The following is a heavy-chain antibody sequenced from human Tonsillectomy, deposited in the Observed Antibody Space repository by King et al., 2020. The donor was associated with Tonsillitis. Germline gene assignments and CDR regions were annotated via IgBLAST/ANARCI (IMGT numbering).Heavy chain of an antibody. D-gene: IGHD4-17*01. Sequence: VQLVESGGGVVQPGRSLRLFCAASGFTFSSYAMHWVRQAPGKGLEWVAVISYDGSNKYYADSVKGRFTISRDNSKNTLYLQMNSLRAEDTAVYYCARALTVTAYYYYGMDVWGQGTTVTVSS. V-gene: IGHV3-30-3*01. CDR2: ISYDGSNK. CDR1: GFTFSSYA. CDR3: ARALTVTAYYYYGMDV. J-gene: IGHJ6*02.